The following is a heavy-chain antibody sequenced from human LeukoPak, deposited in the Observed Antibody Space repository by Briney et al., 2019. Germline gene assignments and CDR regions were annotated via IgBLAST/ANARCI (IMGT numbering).Heavy chain of an antibody. V-gene: IGHV3-30-3*01. CDR2: LSYDGSIQ. CDR1: GFTFTTYS. Sequence: RPGGSLRLSCAASGFTFTTYSMHWVRQAPGKGLEWVAVLSYDGSIQYYPDSVKGRFTISRDNSKNTLYVQMNSLRAEDTAVYYCARDSRGSGCFDYWGQGTLVTVSS. J-gene: IGHJ4*02. CDR3: ARDSRGSGCFDY. D-gene: IGHD3-10*01.